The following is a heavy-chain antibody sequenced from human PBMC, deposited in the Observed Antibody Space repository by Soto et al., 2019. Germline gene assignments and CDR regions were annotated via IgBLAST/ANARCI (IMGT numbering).Heavy chain of an antibody. V-gene: IGHV5-51*01. Sequence: SGESLKISCKGSGYSFSNYWIGWVRQVPGKGLEWLGIIYPGESHTRYGPSFQGQVTISADKSINIAYLQWSSLKASDTAIYYCARVGHSAARLDFWGPGTLVPVSS. J-gene: IGHJ4*02. D-gene: IGHD6-6*01. CDR3: ARVGHSAARLDF. CDR2: IYPGESHT. CDR1: GYSFSNYW.